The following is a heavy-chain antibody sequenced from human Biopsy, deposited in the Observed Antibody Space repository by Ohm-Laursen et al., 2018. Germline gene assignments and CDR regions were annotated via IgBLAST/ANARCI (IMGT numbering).Heavy chain of an antibody. CDR3: ARDPRNEHKDFDY. V-gene: IGHV1-2*02. J-gene: IGHJ4*02. Sequence: VASVKVSCKPSSYTFTDYTIHWMRQAPGQGLEWLGYINSKTGATNYAQKFQGTVTMPMDTSVSTAYLALGSLKSADTAIYYGARDPRNEHKDFDYWGQGSLVTVSS. CDR2: INSKTGAT. D-gene: IGHD1-14*01. CDR1: SYTFTDYT.